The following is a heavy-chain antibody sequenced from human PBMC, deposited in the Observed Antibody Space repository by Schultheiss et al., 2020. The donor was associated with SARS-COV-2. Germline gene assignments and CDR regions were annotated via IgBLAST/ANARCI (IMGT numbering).Heavy chain of an antibody. Sequence: GGSLRLSCAASGFTFSSYAMHWVRQAPGKGLEWVAVISYDGSNKYYADSVKGRFTISRDNSKNTLYLQMNSLRAEDTAVYYCAAEGELWWVVWGQGTLVTVSS. CDR3: AAEGELWWVV. V-gene: IGHV3-30-3*01. D-gene: IGHD5-18*01. CDR1: GFTFSSYA. J-gene: IGHJ4*02. CDR2: ISYDGSNK.